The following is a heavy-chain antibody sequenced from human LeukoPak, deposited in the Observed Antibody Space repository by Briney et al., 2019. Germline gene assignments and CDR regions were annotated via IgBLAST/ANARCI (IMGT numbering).Heavy chain of an antibody. Sequence: PGGSLRLSCAASGFTVSSNYMSWVRQAPGKGLEWVSVIYSGGTTYYADSVKGRFTISRDNSKNTLYLQMNSLRAEDTAVYYCARVALDAFDIWGQGTMVTVSS. CDR1: GFTVSSNY. J-gene: IGHJ3*02. CDR2: IYSGGTT. CDR3: ARVALDAFDI. V-gene: IGHV3-53*01.